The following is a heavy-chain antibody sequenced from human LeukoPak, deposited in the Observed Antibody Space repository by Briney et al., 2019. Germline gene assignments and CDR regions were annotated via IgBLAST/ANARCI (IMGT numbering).Heavy chain of an antibody. CDR1: GFTLGSYW. V-gene: IGHV3-74*01. Sequence: GGSLRLSCAASGFTLGSYWMHWVRQAPGKGLVWVSRVNSDGSSTTYADPVKGRFTISRDNAKNTLYLQMNSLRAEDTAVYYCARQSTYGMDVWGQGTTVTVSS. J-gene: IGHJ6*02. CDR2: VNSDGSST. D-gene: IGHD5/OR15-5a*01. CDR3: ARQSTYGMDV.